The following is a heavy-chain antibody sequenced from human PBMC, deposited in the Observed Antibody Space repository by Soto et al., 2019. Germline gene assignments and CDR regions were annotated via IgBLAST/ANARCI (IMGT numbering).Heavy chain of an antibody. J-gene: IGHJ4*02. Sequence: SETLSLTCAVSGGSFTSNNWWTWVRQPPGQGLEWIGEIYRTGSTNYNPSLKSRVTISLDKSENQFSLKVTSLTAADTAVYYCASRDPGTSVDYWGRGTLVTVSS. CDR2: IYRTGST. D-gene: IGHD1-7*01. V-gene: IGHV4-4*02. CDR1: GGSFTSNNW. CDR3: ASRDPGTSVDY.